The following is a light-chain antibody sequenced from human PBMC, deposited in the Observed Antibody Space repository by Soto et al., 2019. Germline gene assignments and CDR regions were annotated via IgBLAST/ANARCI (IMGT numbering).Light chain of an antibody. J-gene: IGKJ4*01. Sequence: EIVMTQSPGTLSVSPGERATLSCGASQSVSTNLAWYQQKPCQAPRLLIYGASTRATGIPARFSGSGSGTDFTLTINILQSEDFAVYYCQQYHNWVTFGGGTKVE. CDR3: QQYHNWVT. V-gene: IGKV3D-15*01. CDR2: GAS. CDR1: QSVSTN.